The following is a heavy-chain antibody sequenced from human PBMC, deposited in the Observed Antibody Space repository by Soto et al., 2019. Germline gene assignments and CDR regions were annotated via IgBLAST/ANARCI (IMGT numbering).Heavy chain of an antibody. V-gene: IGHV4-4*02. D-gene: IGHD3-9*01. CDR2: IYHSGST. CDR1: GGSIISSNW. J-gene: IGHJ4*02. CDR3: ARRDWSGPTSHFYFDY. Sequence: SETLSLTCAVYGGSIISSNWWSWGRQPPGKGLEWIGEIYHSGSTYYKPSLKSRVAMSVDTSKNQFSLKLTSATAADTAVYYCARRDWSGPTSHFYFDYWGQGVLVTVSS.